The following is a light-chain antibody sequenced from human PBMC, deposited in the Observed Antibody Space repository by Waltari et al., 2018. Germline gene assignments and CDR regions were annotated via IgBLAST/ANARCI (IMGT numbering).Light chain of an antibody. CDR1: NSDAWGLNH. J-gene: IGLJ3*02. CDR2: DVS. V-gene: IGLV2-14*01. Sequence: QSALTQPASVSGSPGQSIPIPCTGTNSDAWGLNHLSWYQQPPGKPPKLMIYDVSNRPSGVSARFSGSKSDNTASLTISGLQAEDEADYYCNSFTDSVTWVFGGGTKLTVL. CDR3: NSFTDSVTWV.